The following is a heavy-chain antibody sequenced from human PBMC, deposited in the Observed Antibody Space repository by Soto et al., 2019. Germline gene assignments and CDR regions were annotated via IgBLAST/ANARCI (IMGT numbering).Heavy chain of an antibody. Sequence: AAVKVSCKVSGTSLSGLPMHWVRQAPGKGLEWMGSLDYEEGERSFAHRFQGRLTVTEDTSTDTAYMELSSLMSEDTAVYYCAAGVTTFDYWGQGTLVTVSS. D-gene: IGHD4-17*01. CDR3: AAGVTTFDY. J-gene: IGHJ4*02. V-gene: IGHV1-24*01. CDR2: LDYEEGER. CDR1: GTSLSGLP.